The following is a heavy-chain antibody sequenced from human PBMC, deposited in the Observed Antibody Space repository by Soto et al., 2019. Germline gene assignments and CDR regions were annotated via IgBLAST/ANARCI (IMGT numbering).Heavy chain of an antibody. J-gene: IGHJ4*02. V-gene: IGHV4-31*03. CDR2: IYYSGST. Sequence: TVSGGSISSGGYYWSWIRQHPGKGLEWIGYIYYSGSTYYNPSLKSRVTISVDTSKNQFSLKLSSVTAADTAVYYCARGYSGYDYFDYWGQGTLVTVSS. D-gene: IGHD5-12*01. CDR3: ARGYSGYDYFDY. CDR1: GGSISSGGYY.